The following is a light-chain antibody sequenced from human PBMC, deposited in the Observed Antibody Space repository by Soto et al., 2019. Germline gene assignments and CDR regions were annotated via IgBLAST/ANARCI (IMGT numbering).Light chain of an antibody. J-gene: IGKJ1*01. CDR2: TAS. V-gene: IGKV1-39*01. Sequence: DIPMTQSPSSLSASIGDRVTITCRASQRISNYLNWYQQKPGKAPTLLIYTASGLQSGVPSRFSGSGSGTDFTLTISSLQPEDFATYYCQQSYSTPRTFGQGTKVEIK. CDR1: QRISNY. CDR3: QQSYSTPRT.